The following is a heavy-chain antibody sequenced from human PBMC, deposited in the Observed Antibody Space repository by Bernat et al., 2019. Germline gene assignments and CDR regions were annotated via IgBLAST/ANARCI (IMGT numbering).Heavy chain of an antibody. CDR2: IWYDGSNK. V-gene: IGHV3-33*06. CDR1: GFTFSSYG. Sequence: QVQLVESGGGVVQPGRSLRLSCAASGFTFSSYGMHWVRQAPGKGLEWVAVIWYDGSNKYYADSVKGRFTISRDNSKNTLYLQMNSLRAEDTAVYYCAKCSGSYVVDGMDVWGQGTTVTVSS. J-gene: IGHJ6*02. D-gene: IGHD3-10*02. CDR3: AKCSGSYVVDGMDV.